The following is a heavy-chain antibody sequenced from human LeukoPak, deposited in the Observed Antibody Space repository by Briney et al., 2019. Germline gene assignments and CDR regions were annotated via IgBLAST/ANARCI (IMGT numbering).Heavy chain of an antibody. J-gene: IGHJ4*02. CDR1: GGXISSSNYF. D-gene: IGHD1-26*01. CDR2: IYYTGTT. CDR3: SRHGGVGYYFDY. V-gene: IGHV4-39*01. Sequence: PSETLSLTCTVSGGXISSSNYFWGWIRQPPGKGLEWIGSIYYTGTTYFKSSLKSRVTISVDTSKNQFSLKLSSVTAADTAVYYCSRHGGVGYYFDYWGQGTLVTVSS.